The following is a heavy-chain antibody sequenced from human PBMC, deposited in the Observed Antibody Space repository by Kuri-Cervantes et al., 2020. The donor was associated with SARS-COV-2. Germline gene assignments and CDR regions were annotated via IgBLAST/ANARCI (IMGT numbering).Heavy chain of an antibody. V-gene: IGHV3-30-3*01. CDR1: GFTFSDYY. D-gene: IGHD3-3*01. Sequence: GGSLRLSCAASGFTFSDYYMNWVRQAPGKGLEWVAVISYDGSNKYYADSVKGRFTISRDNSKNTLYLQMNSLRAEDTAVYYCARERSYYDFWSGYSDSWFDPWGQGTLVTVSS. J-gene: IGHJ5*02. CDR2: ISYDGSNK. CDR3: ARERSYYDFWSGYSDSWFDP.